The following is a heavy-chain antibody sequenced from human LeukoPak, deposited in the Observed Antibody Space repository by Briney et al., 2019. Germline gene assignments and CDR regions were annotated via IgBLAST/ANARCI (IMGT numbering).Heavy chain of an antibody. CDR1: GFTFSSHA. D-gene: IGHD2-2*01. CDR2: ISGSGGST. Sequence: PGGSLRLSCAASGFTFSSHAMSWVRQAPGKGLEWVSAISGSGGSTYYADSVKGRFTISRDNSKNTLYLQMNSLRAEDTAVYYCAKDTVPAAMYYYYYMDVWGKGTTVTVSS. J-gene: IGHJ6*03. V-gene: IGHV3-23*01. CDR3: AKDTVPAAMYYYYYMDV.